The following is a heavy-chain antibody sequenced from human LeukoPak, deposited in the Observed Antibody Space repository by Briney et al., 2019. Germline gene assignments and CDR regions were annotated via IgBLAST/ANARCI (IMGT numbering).Heavy chain of an antibody. J-gene: IGHJ4*02. Sequence: GGSLRLPCVASRFTFSSNSIAWVRQAPGKALEWVTNIRQDGSGVEYLESVKGRFTISRDNAKNSLDLQMNRLRVHDTAVYFFARWRWQQSEFDHCGQGTLVTVSS. CDR3: ARWRWQQSEFDH. V-gene: IGHV3-7*01. CDR2: IRQDGSGV. D-gene: IGHD5-24*01. CDR1: RFTFSSNS.